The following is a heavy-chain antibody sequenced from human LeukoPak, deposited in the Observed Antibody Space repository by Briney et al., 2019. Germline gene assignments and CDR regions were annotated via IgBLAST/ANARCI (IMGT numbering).Heavy chain of an antibody. Sequence: GGSLRLSCAAAGFTFSSYAMNWVRQAPGKGLEWVSVISVSDGSTYYADSVRGRFTISRDNSKNTLFLQLNGLLAEDTAIYYCARAMRSSTYYFDSWGQGTLVTVSS. CDR3: ARAMRSSTYYFDS. J-gene: IGHJ4*02. CDR1: GFTFSSYA. CDR2: ISVSDGST. V-gene: IGHV3-23*01. D-gene: IGHD2-2*01.